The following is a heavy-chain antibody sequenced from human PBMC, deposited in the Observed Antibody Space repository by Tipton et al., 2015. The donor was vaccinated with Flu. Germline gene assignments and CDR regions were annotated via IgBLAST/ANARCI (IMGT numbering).Heavy chain of an antibody. Sequence: TLSLTCTVSGGSISRYYWSWIRQPAGKGLEWIGRIYTSGSTNYNPSLKSRVTMSLDTSKNQFSPKLSSVTAADTAVYYCARVGSSSPPYYFDYWGQGTLVTVSS. V-gene: IGHV4-4*07. CDR1: GGSISRYY. J-gene: IGHJ4*02. CDR3: ARVGSSSPPYYFDY. CDR2: IYTSGST. D-gene: IGHD6-13*01.